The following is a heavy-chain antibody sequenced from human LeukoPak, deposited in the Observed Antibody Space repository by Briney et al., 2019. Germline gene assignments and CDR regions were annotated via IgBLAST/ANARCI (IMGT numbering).Heavy chain of an antibody. J-gene: IGHJ4*02. CDR2: INHSGST. CDR1: GGSFSGYY. Sequence: PSETLSLTCAVYGGSFSGYYWSWIRQPPGKGLEWIGEINHSGSTTYNPSLKSRITISVDTSKIQFSLKLSSVTASDTAVYYCARAGRYSSGKLDYWGQGTLVTVSS. CDR3: ARAGRYSSGKLDY. D-gene: IGHD6-19*01. V-gene: IGHV4-34*01.